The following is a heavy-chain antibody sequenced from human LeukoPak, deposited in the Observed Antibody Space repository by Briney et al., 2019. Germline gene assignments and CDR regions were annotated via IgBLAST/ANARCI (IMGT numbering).Heavy chain of an antibody. Sequence: SETLSLTCTVSGGSISSYYWSWIRQPPGKGLEWIGYIYYSGSTNYNPSLKSRVTISVDTSKNQSSLKLSSVTAADTAVYYCARDCGIVGATRPDAFDIWGQGTMVTVSS. J-gene: IGHJ3*02. CDR2: IYYSGST. CDR1: GGSISSYY. D-gene: IGHD1-26*01. CDR3: ARDCGIVGATRPDAFDI. V-gene: IGHV4-59*01.